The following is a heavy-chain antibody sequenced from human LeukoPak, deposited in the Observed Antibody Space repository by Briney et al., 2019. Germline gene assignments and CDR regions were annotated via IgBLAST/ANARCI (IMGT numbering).Heavy chain of an antibody. Sequence: PSETLSLTCTVSGGSISSYYWSWIRQPPGKGLEWTGYIYYSGSTNYNPSLKSRVTISVDTSKNQFSLKLSSVTAADTAVYYCARHRYDILTGYETYYFDYWGQGTLVTVSS. V-gene: IGHV4-59*08. J-gene: IGHJ4*02. CDR1: GGSISSYY. CDR2: IYYSGST. D-gene: IGHD3-9*01. CDR3: ARHRYDILTGYETYYFDY.